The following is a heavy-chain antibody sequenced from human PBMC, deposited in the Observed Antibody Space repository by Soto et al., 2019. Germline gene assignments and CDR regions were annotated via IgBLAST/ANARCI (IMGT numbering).Heavy chain of an antibody. V-gene: IGHV3-23*01. Sequence: GGSLRLSCAASGFTFSSYAMSWVRQAPGKGLEWVSSITGSGGNTYYADSVKGRFTISRDNSKNTLYLQVNSLRAEDTALYYCAKGGGYNWNYETIDYWGQGTLVTVSS. CDR1: GFTFSSYA. J-gene: IGHJ4*02. CDR3: AKGGGYNWNYETIDY. CDR2: ITGSGGNT. D-gene: IGHD1-7*01.